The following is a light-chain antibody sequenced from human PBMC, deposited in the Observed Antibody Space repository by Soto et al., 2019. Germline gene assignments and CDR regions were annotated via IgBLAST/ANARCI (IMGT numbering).Light chain of an antibody. Sequence: QSVLTQPPSVSGAPGQRVTISCTGRSSNIGAGYDVHWYQQLPGTAPKLLIYGNNNRPSGVPDRFSGSKSGTSASLAITGLQAEDEAHYYCQSYDSSLSAPYVFGTGTKVTV. CDR3: QSYDSSLSAPYV. V-gene: IGLV1-40*01. J-gene: IGLJ1*01. CDR1: SSNIGAGYD. CDR2: GNN.